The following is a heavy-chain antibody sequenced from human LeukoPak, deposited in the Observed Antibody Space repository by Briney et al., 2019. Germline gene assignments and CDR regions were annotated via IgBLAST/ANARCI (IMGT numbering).Heavy chain of an antibody. D-gene: IGHD5-12*01. Sequence: GGSLRLSCAASGFTFNNYWMHWVRQAPGKGLVWVSHINSDGSSTTYADSVKGRFTISRDNAKNTLYLQMNSLRAEDTAVYYCARVHGYISGAFDYWGQGTLVTVSS. CDR3: ARVHGYISGAFDY. V-gene: IGHV3-74*03. CDR2: INSDGSST. CDR1: GFTFNNYW. J-gene: IGHJ4*02.